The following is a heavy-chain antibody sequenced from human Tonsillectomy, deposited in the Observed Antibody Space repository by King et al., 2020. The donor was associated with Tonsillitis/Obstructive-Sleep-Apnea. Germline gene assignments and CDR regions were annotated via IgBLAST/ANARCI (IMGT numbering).Heavy chain of an antibody. CDR3: ARPYSSSFDWYFDL. CDR1: GFTFDDYG. J-gene: IGHJ2*01. V-gene: IGHV3-20*01. D-gene: IGHD6-13*01. CDR2: INWNGGST. Sequence: VQLVESGGGVVRPGGSLRLSCAASGFTFDDYGMNWVRHAPGKGLEWVSGINWNGGSTGYADSVKGRFTISRDNAKNSLYLQMNSLRDEDTALYHGARPYSSSFDWYFDLWGRGSLVTVSS.